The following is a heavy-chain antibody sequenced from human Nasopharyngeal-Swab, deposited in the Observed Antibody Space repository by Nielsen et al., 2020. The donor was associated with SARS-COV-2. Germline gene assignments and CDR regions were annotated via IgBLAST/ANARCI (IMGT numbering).Heavy chain of an antibody. CDR3: ARKYDSSGHQFD. D-gene: IGHD3-22*01. Sequence: GESLKISCATSGFIFSDSAMRWVRQASGKGLEWVGRIRSKTNNYATAYGASVKGRFTISRDDSNNTAYLQMNSLKSEDTAVYYCARKYDSSGHQFDWGQGTLVTVSS. CDR2: IRSKTNNYAT. V-gene: IGHV3-73*01. CDR1: GFIFSDSA. J-gene: IGHJ4*02.